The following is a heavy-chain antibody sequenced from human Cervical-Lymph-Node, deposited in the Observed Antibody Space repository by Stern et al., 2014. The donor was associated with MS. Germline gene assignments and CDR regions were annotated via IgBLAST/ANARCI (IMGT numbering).Heavy chain of an antibody. D-gene: IGHD4-17*01. CDR3: ARDVYGDYSYYFDY. J-gene: IGHJ4*02. CDR1: GFAFSRHG. Sequence: VQLVESGGGVVQPGKSLRLSCTASGFAFSRHGMHWVRQVPGKGLEWVAVIWYDGTNEKYEDSVKGRFTISRDNSKNTLYLQMNSLRAEDTAVYYCARDVYGDYSYYFDYWGQGTLVTVSS. V-gene: IGHV3-33*01. CDR2: IWYDGTNE.